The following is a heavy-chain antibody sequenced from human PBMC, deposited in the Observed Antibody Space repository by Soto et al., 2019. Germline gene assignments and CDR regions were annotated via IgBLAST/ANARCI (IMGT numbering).Heavy chain of an antibody. D-gene: IGHD6-13*01. Sequence: ASETLSLTCTVSGGSISSYYWTWIRQPPGKGLEWIGFIYNSGSTHYNPSLRSRVTISVDTSKNQFSLKLSSVTAADTAVYYCARVGEYEQLTPTAFDPWGQGTLVTV. CDR2: IYNSGST. V-gene: IGHV4-59*01. J-gene: IGHJ5*02. CDR3: ARVGEYEQLTPTAFDP. CDR1: GGSISSYY.